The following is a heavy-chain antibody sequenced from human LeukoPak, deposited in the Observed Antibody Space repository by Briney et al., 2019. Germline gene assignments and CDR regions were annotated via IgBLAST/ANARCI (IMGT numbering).Heavy chain of an antibody. V-gene: IGHV4-59*08. D-gene: IGHD3-16*02. Sequence: SETLSLTCPVSRGSISSNFWSWVRQLPGKGLEWVGYIYYSGSTNYNPSLKGRVTISVGTSKNQFSLNLRSVTAADTAVYYCARPSRLGELSPFDYWGQGTLVTVSS. CDR2: IYYSGST. CDR3: ARPSRLGELSPFDY. CDR1: RGSISSNF. J-gene: IGHJ4*02.